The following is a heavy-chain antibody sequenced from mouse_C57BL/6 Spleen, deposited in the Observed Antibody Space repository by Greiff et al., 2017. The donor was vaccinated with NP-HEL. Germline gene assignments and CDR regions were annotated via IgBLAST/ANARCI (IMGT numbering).Heavy chain of an antibody. J-gene: IGHJ4*01. CDR3: ARTGYYGNWDSAMDY. CDR2: IYPRDGST. V-gene: IGHV1-78*01. CDR1: GYTFTDHT. D-gene: IGHD2-1*01. Sequence: VQLQQSDAELVKPGASVKISCKVSGYTFTDHTIHWMKQRPEQGLEWIGYIYPRDGSTKYNEKFKGKATLTADKSSSTAYMQLNSLTSEDSAVYFCARTGYYGNWDSAMDYWGQGTSVTDSS.